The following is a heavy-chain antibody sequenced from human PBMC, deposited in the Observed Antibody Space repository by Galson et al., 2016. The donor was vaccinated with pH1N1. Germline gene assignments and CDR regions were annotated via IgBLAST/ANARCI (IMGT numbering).Heavy chain of an antibody. J-gene: IGHJ6*02. V-gene: IGHV5-51*03. Sequence: QSGAEVKKPGESLKISCKGSGYSFTYYWIAWVRQMPGKGLEWMGIIYPSDSDTRYSPSFQGPVTISADTSLNTAYLQWSSLQASDTAVFYCSRKDTIGFGFYHYGMDVWGQGTAVTVSS. D-gene: IGHD3-10*01. CDR3: SRKDTIGFGFYHYGMDV. CDR2: IYPSDSDT. CDR1: GYSFTYYW.